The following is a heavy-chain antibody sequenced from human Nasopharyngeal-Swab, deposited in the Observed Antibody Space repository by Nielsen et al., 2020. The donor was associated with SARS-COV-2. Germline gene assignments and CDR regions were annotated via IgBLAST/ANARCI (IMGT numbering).Heavy chain of an antibody. V-gene: IGHV3-30*18. CDR1: GFTFTSYG. Sequence: GESLKISCAASGFTFTSYGMHWVRQAPGKGLEWVSVISYDGSKKYYTDSVKGRFTISRDNSENTLYLQMNNLRAEDTAVYYCAKQSDFGVVITRLGSFDIWGQGTMVTVSP. D-gene: IGHD3-3*01. CDR3: AKQSDFGVVITRLGSFDI. CDR2: ISYDGSKK. J-gene: IGHJ3*02.